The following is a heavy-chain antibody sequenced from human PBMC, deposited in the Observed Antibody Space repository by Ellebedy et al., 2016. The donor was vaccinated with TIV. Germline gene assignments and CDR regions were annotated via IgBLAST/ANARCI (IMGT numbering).Heavy chain of an antibody. D-gene: IGHD1-26*01. Sequence: GESLKISXAASGFTFSSYSMNWVRQAPGKGLEWVSSISSSSSYIYYADSVKGRFTISRDNAKNTLYLQMNSLRAEDTAVYYCAKGRLEGATILVYWGQGTLVTVSS. CDR1: GFTFSSYS. CDR3: AKGRLEGATILVY. V-gene: IGHV3-21*04. J-gene: IGHJ4*02. CDR2: ISSSSSYI.